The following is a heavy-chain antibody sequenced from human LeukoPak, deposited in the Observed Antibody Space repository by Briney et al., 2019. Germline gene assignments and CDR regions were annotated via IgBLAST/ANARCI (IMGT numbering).Heavy chain of an antibody. CDR1: GFTFSSYG. D-gene: IGHD3-22*01. Sequence: GGSLRLSCAASGFTFSSYGMSWVRQAPGKGLEWVSAISGSGGRTYYADSVRGRFTISRDNSKNALYLQMNSLRAEDTAVYNCAKEAPYHYDSSGYPEYWGQGTLVTVSS. V-gene: IGHV3-23*01. CDR3: AKEAPYHYDSSGYPEY. CDR2: ISGSGGRT. J-gene: IGHJ4*02.